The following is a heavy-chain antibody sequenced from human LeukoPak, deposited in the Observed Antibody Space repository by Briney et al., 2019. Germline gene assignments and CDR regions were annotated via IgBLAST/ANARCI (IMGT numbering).Heavy chain of an antibody. CDR1: QFSFSSYS. D-gene: IGHD5-12*01. CDR3: VRLRRNSDPSGYYYYYDY. J-gene: IGHJ4*02. CDR2: INKGATHM. V-gene: IGHV3-21*01. Sequence: NPGGSLRLSCAASQFSFSSYSFNWGRQAPGQGLDWDSSINKGATHMYYADSMRGRFTVSRDDAKNSLYLQMDSLRAEDTAVYYCVRLRRNSDPSGYYYYYDYWGRGTLVTVSS.